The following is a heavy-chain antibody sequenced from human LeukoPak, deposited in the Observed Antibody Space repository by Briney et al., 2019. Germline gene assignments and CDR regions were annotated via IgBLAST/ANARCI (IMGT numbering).Heavy chain of an antibody. Sequence: PGGSLRLSCAASGFIVNTNSMNWVRQAPGKGLEWVAILWYDGSVEYYADSVKGRFTISRDNSKNTLYLQMNSLRAEDTAVYYCARDWGSVKSFDYWGQGTLVTVSS. CDR3: ARDWGSVKSFDY. D-gene: IGHD3-16*01. V-gene: IGHV3-33*08. J-gene: IGHJ4*02. CDR2: LWYDGSVE. CDR1: GFIVNTNS.